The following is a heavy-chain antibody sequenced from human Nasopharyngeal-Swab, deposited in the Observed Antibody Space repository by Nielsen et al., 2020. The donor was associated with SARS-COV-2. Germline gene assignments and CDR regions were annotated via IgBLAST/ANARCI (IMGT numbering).Heavy chain of an antibody. CDR1: GASIRSYY. CDR3: ARRHYDSSGYPSYFDY. J-gene: IGHJ4*02. Sequence: GSLRLSCTVSGASIRSYYWSWIRQPPGKGLEWIGYIHYSGSTNYNPSLKSRVTISVDTSKNQFSLKLSSVTAADTAVYYCARRHYDSSGYPSYFDYWGQGTLVTVSS. D-gene: IGHD3-22*01. CDR2: IHYSGST. V-gene: IGHV4-59*08.